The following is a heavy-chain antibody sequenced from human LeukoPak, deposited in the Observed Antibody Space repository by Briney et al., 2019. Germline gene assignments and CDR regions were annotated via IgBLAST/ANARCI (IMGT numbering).Heavy chain of an antibody. D-gene: IGHD1-7*01. V-gene: IGHV3-21*01. CDR2: ISSSSSYI. CDR3: ARLGYNWNYVGAYYYYMDV. CDR1: GFTFSSYS. J-gene: IGHJ6*03. Sequence: GGSLRLSCAASGFTFSSYSMNWVRQAPGKGLEWVSSISSSSSYIYYADSVKGRFTISRDNAKNSLYLQMNSLRAEDTAVYYCARLGYNWNYVGAYYYYMDVWGKGTTVTVSS.